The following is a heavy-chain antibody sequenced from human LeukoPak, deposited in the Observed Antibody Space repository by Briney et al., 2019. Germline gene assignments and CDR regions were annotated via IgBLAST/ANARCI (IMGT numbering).Heavy chain of an antibody. V-gene: IGHV4-34*01. D-gene: IGHD6-19*01. CDR3: ARVVAVAGTPY. CDR1: GGSFSGYY. J-gene: IGHJ4*02. Sequence: SETLSLTCAVYGGSFSGYYWSWIRQPPGKGLEWIGEINHSGSTNYNPSLKSRVTISVDTSKNQFSLKLSSVTAADTAVYYCARVVAVAGTPYWGQGTLVTVSS. CDR2: INHSGST.